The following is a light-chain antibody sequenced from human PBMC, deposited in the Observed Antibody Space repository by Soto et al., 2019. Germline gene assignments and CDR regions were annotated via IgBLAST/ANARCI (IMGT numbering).Light chain of an antibody. Sequence: EIVLTQSPATLSVSPGERATLSCRASQSVTSNLAWYDQRPAHAPSLLITVTSPRATGIPARFSGSGSGTEFTLTSSSLQAEDFAVYYCHQYPNWPTTFGQGTKLEIK. CDR1: QSVTSN. CDR3: HQYPNWPTT. J-gene: IGKJ2*01. CDR2: VTS. V-gene: IGKV3-15*01.